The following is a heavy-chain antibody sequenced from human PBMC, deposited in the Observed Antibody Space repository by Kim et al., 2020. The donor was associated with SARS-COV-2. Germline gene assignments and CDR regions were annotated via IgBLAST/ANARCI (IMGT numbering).Heavy chain of an antibody. J-gene: IGHJ6*03. V-gene: IGHV3-11*01. Sequence: ADSVKGRFPISRDNAKNSLYLQMNSLRAEDTAVYYCAGPLRAQPRYYYMDVWGKGTTVTVSS. D-gene: IGHD1-26*01. CDR3: AGPLRAQPRYYYMDV.